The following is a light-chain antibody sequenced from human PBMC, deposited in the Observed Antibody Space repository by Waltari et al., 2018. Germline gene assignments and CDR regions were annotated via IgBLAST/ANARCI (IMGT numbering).Light chain of an antibody. J-gene: IGLJ3*02. V-gene: IGLV2-11*01. CDR2: DVN. CDR1: SSDVGGYDY. CDR3: CSYAGRATWA. Sequence: QSALTQPRSVSGSPGHSVTISCTGTSSDVGGYDYVSWYQQHPGKALKLVIYDVNKRPSGVPDRFSGSKSGNTASLTISGLQADDEADYNCCSYAGRATWAFGGGTKLTVL.